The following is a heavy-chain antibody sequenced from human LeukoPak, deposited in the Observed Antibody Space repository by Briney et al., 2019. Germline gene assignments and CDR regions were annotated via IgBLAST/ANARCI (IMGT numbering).Heavy chain of an antibody. J-gene: IGHJ3*02. D-gene: IGHD2-15*01. Sequence: PGGPVKVSCKASGYTFAGYYMHWLRQPPGQGLEWMGWINPNSGGTNYAQKFQGRVTMTRDTTISTAYMELSRLRSDDTAVYYCARDGDSGWDAFDIWGQGTMVTVSS. CDR2: INPNSGGT. V-gene: IGHV1-2*02. CDR3: ARDGDSGWDAFDI. CDR1: GYTFAGYY.